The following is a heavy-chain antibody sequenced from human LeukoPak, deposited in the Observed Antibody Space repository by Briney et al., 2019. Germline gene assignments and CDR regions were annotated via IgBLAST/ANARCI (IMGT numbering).Heavy chain of an antibody. J-gene: IGHJ4*02. Sequence: GGSLRLSCAASGFTFSDYYMSWIRQAPGKGLEWVSYISSSGSTIYYADSVKGRFTISRDNAKNSLYLQMNSLRAEDTAVYYCARVVCGFGQLGPRCYFDYWGQGTLVTVSS. CDR3: ARVVCGFGQLGPRCYFDY. D-gene: IGHD2-2*01. V-gene: IGHV3-11*01. CDR1: GFTFSDYY. CDR2: ISSSGSTI.